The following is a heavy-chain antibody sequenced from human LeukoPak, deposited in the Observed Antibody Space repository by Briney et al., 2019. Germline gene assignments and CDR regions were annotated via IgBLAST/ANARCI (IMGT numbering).Heavy chain of an antibody. CDR1: GFTFGDYA. J-gene: IGHJ4*01. D-gene: IGHD2-2*01. CDR2: ITSKAYDGTT. V-gene: IGHV3-49*04. CDR3: TRGGRGAVVPAAIAY. Sequence: PGGSLRLSCTASGFTFGDYAMSWVRQAPGKGLEWVGFITSKAYDGTTEDAASVKGRFTISRDDSKSIAYLQINSLKTEDTAVCYCTRGGRGAVVPAAIAYWGHGNLVTVSS.